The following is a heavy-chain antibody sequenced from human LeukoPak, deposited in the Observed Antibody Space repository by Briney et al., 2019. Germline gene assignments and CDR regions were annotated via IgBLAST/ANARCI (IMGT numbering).Heavy chain of an antibody. Sequence: SETLSLTCAVYGGSFSGYYWSWIRQPPGKGLEWIGEINHSGSTNYNPSLKSRVTISVDTSKNQFSLKLSSVTAADTAVYYCARPTEYNWFDPWGQGTLDTVSS. CDR3: ARPTEYNWFDP. CDR2: INHSGST. D-gene: IGHD2-21*02. J-gene: IGHJ5*02. V-gene: IGHV4-34*01. CDR1: GGSFSGYY.